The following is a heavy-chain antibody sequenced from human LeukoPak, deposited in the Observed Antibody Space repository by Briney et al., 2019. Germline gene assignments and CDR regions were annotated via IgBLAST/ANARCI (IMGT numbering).Heavy chain of an antibody. Sequence: GGSLRLSCAASGFTFSSYAMRWVRQAPGKGLEWVAVISYDGSNKYYADSVKGRFTISRDNSKNTLYLQMNSLRAEDTAVYYCAREDDYGDYTPGRDIWGQGTMVTVSS. D-gene: IGHD4-17*01. V-gene: IGHV3-30-3*01. CDR1: GFTFSSYA. CDR2: ISYDGSNK. J-gene: IGHJ3*02. CDR3: AREDDYGDYTPGRDI.